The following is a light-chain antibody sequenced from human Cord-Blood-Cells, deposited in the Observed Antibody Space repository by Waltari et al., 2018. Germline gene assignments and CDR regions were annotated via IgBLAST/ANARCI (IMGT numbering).Light chain of an antibody. J-gene: IGLJ1*01. CDR2: DVS. CDR1: SSDVVGYNY. V-gene: IGLV2-14*01. Sequence: QSALTQPPSASGSPGQSITISCTGTSSDVVGYNYVSWYQQHPGKAPKLMIYDVSNRPSGVSNRFSGSKSGNTASLTISGLQAEDEADYYCSSYTSSSTYVFGTGTKVTVL. CDR3: SSYTSSSTYV.